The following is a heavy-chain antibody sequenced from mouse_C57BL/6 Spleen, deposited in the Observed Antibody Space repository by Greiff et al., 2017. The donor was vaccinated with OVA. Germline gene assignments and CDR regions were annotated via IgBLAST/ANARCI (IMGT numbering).Heavy chain of an antibody. J-gene: IGHJ2*01. CDR1: GYTFTSYW. CDR3: AKNVDY. CDR2: INPGSGST. V-gene: IGHV1-55*01. Sequence: QVQLQQPGAELVKPGASVKMSCKASGYTFTSYWITWVKQRPGQGLEWIGDINPGSGSTTYNEKFKSKATLTVDTSSSTAYMQLSSLTSEDAAVYYCAKNVDYWGQGTTLTVSS.